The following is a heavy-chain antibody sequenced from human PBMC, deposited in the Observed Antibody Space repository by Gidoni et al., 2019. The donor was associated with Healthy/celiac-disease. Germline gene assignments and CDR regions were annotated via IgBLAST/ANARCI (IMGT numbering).Heavy chain of an antibody. D-gene: IGHD6-13*01. Sequence: QVQLQESGPGLVKPSETLSLTCTVPGGSISSYYWSWIRQPPGKGLEWIGYIYYSGSTNYNPSLKSRVTISVDTSKNQFSLKLSSVTAADTAVYYCARVSSSWYIDYWGQGTLVTVSS. V-gene: IGHV4-59*01. CDR3: ARVSSSWYIDY. CDR1: GGSISSYY. CDR2: IYYSGST. J-gene: IGHJ4*02.